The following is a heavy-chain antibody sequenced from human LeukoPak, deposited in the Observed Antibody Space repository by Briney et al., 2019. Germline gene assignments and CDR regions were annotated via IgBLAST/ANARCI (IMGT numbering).Heavy chain of an antibody. V-gene: IGHV4-61*01. CDR1: GGSVSSGSYY. CDR3: ARAWEPNWFDP. D-gene: IGHD1-26*01. J-gene: IGHJ5*02. CDR2: IYYSGST. Sequence: MPSETLSLTCTVSGGSVSSGSYYWSWIRQPPGKGLEWIGYIYYSGSTNYNPSLKSRVTISVDTSKNQFSLKLSSVTAADTAVYYCARAWEPNWFDPWGQGTLVTVSS.